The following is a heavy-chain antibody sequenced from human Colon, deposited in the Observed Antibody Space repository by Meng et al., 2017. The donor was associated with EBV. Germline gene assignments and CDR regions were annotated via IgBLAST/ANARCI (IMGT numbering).Heavy chain of an antibody. CDR3: ANHAIGGGGLGS. V-gene: IGHV4-30-4*01. D-gene: IGHD3-3*01. CDR2: IYDSISGNT. CDR1: GGSISSGGYH. Sequence: RLQDAGPELVKPPQTPPPTCGVSGGSISSGGYHWSWIRQPPGKGLEWIGLIYDSISGNTYYNPSLESRVSMSLDTSKNQYSLKLSSVTAADTAVYYCANHAIGGGGLGSWGQGTLVTVSS. J-gene: IGHJ5*02.